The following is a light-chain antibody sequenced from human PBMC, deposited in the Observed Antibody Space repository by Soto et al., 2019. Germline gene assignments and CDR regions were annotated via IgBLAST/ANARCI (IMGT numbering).Light chain of an antibody. V-gene: IGKV1-5*01. Sequence: DFQMTQSPSTLSASVGDRVTITCRASQSISSWLAWYQQKPGKAPKLLIYDASSLESGVPSRFSGSGSGTEFTLTISSLQPDDFAAYYCQKYNSAPLTFGGGTKVDIK. CDR1: QSISSW. CDR3: QKYNSAPLT. CDR2: DAS. J-gene: IGKJ4*01.